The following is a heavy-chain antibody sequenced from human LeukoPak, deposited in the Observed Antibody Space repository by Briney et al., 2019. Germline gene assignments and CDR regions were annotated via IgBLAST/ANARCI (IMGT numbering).Heavy chain of an antibody. CDR3: ARHLHYGGKPFDY. Sequence: SETLSLTCTVSDGSINGYYWSWIRQPPGKGLEWIGYVYYSGSTDYNPSLRSRVTISVDTSKNQFSLKLSSVTAADTAVYYCARHLHYGGKPFDYWGQGALVTVSS. V-gene: IGHV4-59*08. CDR1: DGSINGYY. CDR2: VYYSGST. D-gene: IGHD4-23*01. J-gene: IGHJ4*02.